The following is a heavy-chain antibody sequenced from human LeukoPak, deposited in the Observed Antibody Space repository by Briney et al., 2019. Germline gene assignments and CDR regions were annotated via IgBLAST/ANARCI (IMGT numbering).Heavy chain of an antibody. CDR2: ISPSGGGT. Sequence: GGSLRLSCAASDFTFSRYAMSWVRQAPGKGLEWVSSISPSGGGTYYAESVKGRFTISRDNSQNTLYLQMNSLRAEDTAVYYCAKDQRAGDGYYYYGVDVWGQGTTVTVSS. V-gene: IGHV3-23*01. CDR3: AKDQRAGDGYYYYGVDV. J-gene: IGHJ6*02. D-gene: IGHD7-27*01. CDR1: DFTFSRYA.